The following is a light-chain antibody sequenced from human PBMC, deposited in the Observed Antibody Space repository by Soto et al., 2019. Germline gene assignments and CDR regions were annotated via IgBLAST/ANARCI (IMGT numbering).Light chain of an antibody. CDR3: QQFNTSPIT. CDR2: DVS. V-gene: IGKV1-13*02. CDR1: QDIRGA. J-gene: IGKJ5*01. Sequence: AIQLTQSPSSLSASVGDRVTITCRASQDIRGALAWYQQTPGKPPKLLIFDVSSLQSVVPSRFSGSGSGTDFPLTISSLQPADFATYYLQQFNTSPITFGQGTRLEIK.